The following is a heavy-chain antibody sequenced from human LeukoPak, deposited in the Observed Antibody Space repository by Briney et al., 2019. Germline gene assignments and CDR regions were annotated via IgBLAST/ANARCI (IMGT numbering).Heavy chain of an antibody. V-gene: IGHV4-4*02. J-gene: IGHJ4*02. D-gene: IGHD6-13*01. Sequence: SETLSLTCAVSGGSISSNNWWGWVRQPPGKGLEWIGEIYHSGSPNYNPSLKSRVTISVDKSRNHFSLNLSSVTAADTAVYYCARVGKAAAVGREFDYWGQGTLVTVSS. CDR3: ARVGKAAAVGREFDY. CDR2: IYHSGSP. CDR1: GGSISSNNW.